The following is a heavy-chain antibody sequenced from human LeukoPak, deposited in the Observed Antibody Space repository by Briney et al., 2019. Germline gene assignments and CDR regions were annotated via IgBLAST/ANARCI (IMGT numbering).Heavy chain of an antibody. CDR1: GGSISSSNW. CDR3: ATTGYCSGNSCYLNPIDY. V-gene: IGHV4-4*02. D-gene: IGHD2-15*01. Sequence: SETLSLTCAISGGSISSSNWWSWVRQPPGKGLEWIGEIFHSGSTNYHPSLKSRVTISVDTSKNQLSLKLSSVTAADTAVYYCATTGYCSGNSCYLNPIDYWGQGTLVTVSS. CDR2: IFHSGST. J-gene: IGHJ4*02.